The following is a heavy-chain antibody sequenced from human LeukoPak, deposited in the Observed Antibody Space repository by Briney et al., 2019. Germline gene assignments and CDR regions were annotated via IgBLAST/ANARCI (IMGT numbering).Heavy chain of an antibody. CDR3: AGSYHYYMDV. Sequence: SETLSLTCTLSGGSISSYYWSWIRQPPGKGLEWIGYISYIGSTKCNPPLKSRVTISEDTSKKQFSLKLSSVTAADTAVYYCAGSYHYYMDVWGKGTTVTVSS. CDR2: ISYIGST. CDR1: GGSISSYY. J-gene: IGHJ6*03. V-gene: IGHV4-59*01.